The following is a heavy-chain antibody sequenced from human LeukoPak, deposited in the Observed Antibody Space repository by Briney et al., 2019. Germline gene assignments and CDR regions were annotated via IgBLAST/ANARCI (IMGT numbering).Heavy chain of an antibody. J-gene: IGHJ6*02. CDR2: ISYDGSNK. Sequence: GGSLGLSCAASGFTFSSYAMHWVRQAPGKGLEWVAVISYDGSNKYYADSVKGRFTISRDNSKNTLYLQMNSLRAEDTAVYYCARVGDSSGYPYYYYGMDVWGQGTTVTVSS. CDR1: GFTFSSYA. D-gene: IGHD3-22*01. CDR3: ARVGDSSGYPYYYYGMDV. V-gene: IGHV3-30-3*01.